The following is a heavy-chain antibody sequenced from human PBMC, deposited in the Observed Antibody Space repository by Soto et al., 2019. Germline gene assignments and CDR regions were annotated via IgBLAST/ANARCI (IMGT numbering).Heavy chain of an antibody. J-gene: IGHJ3*02. Sequence: SETLSLTCTVSGGSISSGDYYWSWIRQPPGKGLEWIGYIYYSGSTYYNPSLKSRVTISVDTSKNQFSLKLSSVTAADTAVYYCARGKGYSYAQVAFDIWGQGTMVTVSS. CDR3: ARGKGYSYAQVAFDI. D-gene: IGHD5-18*01. CDR2: IYYSGST. V-gene: IGHV4-30-4*01. CDR1: GGSISSGDYY.